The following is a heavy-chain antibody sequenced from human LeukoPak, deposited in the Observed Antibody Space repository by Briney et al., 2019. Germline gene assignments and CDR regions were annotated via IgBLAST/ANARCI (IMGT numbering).Heavy chain of an antibody. J-gene: IGHJ4*02. CDR3: ARHFDSVLFPYFDY. V-gene: IGHV6-1*01. Sequence: SQTPSLTCAISGDSVSSNSAAWNWIRQSPSRGLEWLGRTYYRSKWYNDYAVSVKSRITINPDTSRNQFSLQLNSVTPEDTAVYCCARHFDSVLFPYFDYWGQGTLVTVSS. CDR2: TYYRSKWYN. CDR1: GDSVSSNSAA. D-gene: IGHD5/OR15-5a*01.